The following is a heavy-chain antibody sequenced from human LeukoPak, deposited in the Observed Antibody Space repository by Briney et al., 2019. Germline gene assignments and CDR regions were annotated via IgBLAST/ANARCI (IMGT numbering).Heavy chain of an antibody. CDR3: AREQWLAFDY. D-gene: IGHD6-19*01. J-gene: IGHJ4*02. Sequence: RPSESLSLTWTVSGGSISSYYWSWIRQPAGKGLEWIGRIYTSGSTNYNPSLKSRVTMSVDTSKNQFSLKLSSVTAADTAVYYCAREQWLAFDYWGQGTLVTVSS. CDR1: GGSISSYY. V-gene: IGHV4-4*07. CDR2: IYTSGST.